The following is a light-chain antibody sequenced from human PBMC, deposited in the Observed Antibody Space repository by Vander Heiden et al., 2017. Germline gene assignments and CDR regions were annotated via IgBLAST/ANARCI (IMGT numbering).Light chain of an antibody. J-gene: IGKJ2*01. V-gene: IGKV1-39*01. CDR1: QGISSY. Sequence: IQMTQPPSSLSASVGDRVTITCRASQGISSYLTWYQQKPGKAPKLLIYAASSLQSGVPSRFSGSGSGTDFTLTISSLQPEDFATYYCQQSYSTPYTFGQGTKLEIK. CDR3: QQSYSTPYT. CDR2: AAS.